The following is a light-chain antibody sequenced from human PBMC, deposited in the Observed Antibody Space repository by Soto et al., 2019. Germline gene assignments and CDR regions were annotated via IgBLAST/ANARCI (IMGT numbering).Light chain of an antibody. CDR1: NSNIGAGYD. J-gene: IGLJ3*02. V-gene: IGLV1-40*01. CDR2: GNS. Sequence: QSVLTQPPSVSGAPGQRVTISCTGYNSNIGAGYDVHWYQQLPGTAPKLLIYGNSNRPSGVPDRFSASKSRTSASLAITVLQAEDEADYYCQSFYSSLSGLVFFGGTKLTVL. CDR3: QSFYSSLSGLV.